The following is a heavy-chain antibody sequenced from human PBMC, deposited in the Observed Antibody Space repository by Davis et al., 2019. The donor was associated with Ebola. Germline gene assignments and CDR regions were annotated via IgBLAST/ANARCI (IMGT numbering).Heavy chain of an antibody. CDR2: IDRTSSYI. V-gene: IGHV3-21*06. CDR3: ATTTSPDY. CDR1: GFTFSSYS. D-gene: IGHD1-14*01. J-gene: IGHJ4*02. Sequence: GESLKISCAASGFTFSSYSMNWVRQAPGKGLEWVSSIDRTSSYIYYADSVKGRFTISRDNAKNSLYLQMSSLRAEDTAVYYCATTTSPDYWGQGTLVTVSS.